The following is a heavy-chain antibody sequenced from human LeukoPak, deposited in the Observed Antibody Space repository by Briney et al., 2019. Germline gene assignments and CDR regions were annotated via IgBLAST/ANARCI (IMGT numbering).Heavy chain of an antibody. V-gene: IGHV3-30*02. D-gene: IGHD6-13*01. CDR2: IRFDGSNE. CDR1: GFTFSNYA. CDR3: ARDQRGEQQLVTVEYFQH. Sequence: GGSLRLSCAASGFTFSNYAMHWVRQAPGKGLEWVAFIRFDGSNEYYADSVKGRFTISRDNSKNTLSLQMNSLRSDDTAVYYCARDQRGEQQLVTVEYFQHWGQGTLVTVSS. J-gene: IGHJ1*01.